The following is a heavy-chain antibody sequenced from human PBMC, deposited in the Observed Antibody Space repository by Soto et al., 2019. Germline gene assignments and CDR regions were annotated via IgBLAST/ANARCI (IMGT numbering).Heavy chain of an antibody. CDR1: GFTFSSYG. Sequence: QVQLVESGGGVVQPGRSLRLSCAASGFTFSSYGMHWVRQAPGKGLEWVAGISYDGSNKYYADSVKGRFTISRDNSKNTLYLQMNSLRAEDTAVYYCAKSIAARYYYYGMDVWGQGTTVTVSS. CDR2: ISYDGSNK. J-gene: IGHJ6*02. CDR3: AKSIAARYYYYGMDV. D-gene: IGHD6-6*01. V-gene: IGHV3-30*18.